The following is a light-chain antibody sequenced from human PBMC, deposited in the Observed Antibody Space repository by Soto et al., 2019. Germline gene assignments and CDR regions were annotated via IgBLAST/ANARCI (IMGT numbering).Light chain of an antibody. J-gene: IGLJ7*01. V-gene: IGLV4-60*03. CDR1: SGHSSYI. CDR3: ETWDSRV. CDR2: LEGSGSY. Sequence: QLVLTQSSSASASLGSSVKLTCTLSSGHSSYIIAWHQQQPGKAPRYLMKLEGSGSYNKGSGVHDRFSGSSSGADRYLTISNLQSEDEADYYCETWDSRVFGGGTQLTVL.